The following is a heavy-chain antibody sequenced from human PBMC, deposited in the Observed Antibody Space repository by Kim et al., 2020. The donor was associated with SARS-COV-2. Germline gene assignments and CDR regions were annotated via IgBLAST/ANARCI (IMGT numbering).Heavy chain of an antibody. CDR3: AKSLLAGFSPSDY. CDR2: ISGSGNTI. V-gene: IGHV3-11*01. D-gene: IGHD6-19*01. J-gene: IGHJ4*02. Sequence: GGSLRLSCAASGFNFSDSYMSWFRQAPGKGLEWISDISGSGNTIHYTDSVKGRFTISRDNAKNSLSLQMNSLRAEDTAIYYCAKSLLAGFSPSDYWGQGTLVTVSP. CDR1: GFNFSDSY.